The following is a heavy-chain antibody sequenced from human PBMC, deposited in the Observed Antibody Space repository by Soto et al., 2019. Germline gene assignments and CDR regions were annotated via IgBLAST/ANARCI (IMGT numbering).Heavy chain of an antibody. V-gene: IGHV4-39*01. CDR2: IYYSGST. J-gene: IGHJ5*02. Sequence: SETLSLTCSVSGLSIKTGGYYWTWIRQHPERGLEWIGYIYYSGSTYYNPSLKSRVTISVDTSKTQFSPKLSSVTAADTAVYYCARVSLGYCSSTSCYPSPNWFDPWGQGTLVTVSS. D-gene: IGHD2-2*01. CDR1: GLSIKTGGYY. CDR3: ARVSLGYCSSTSCYPSPNWFDP.